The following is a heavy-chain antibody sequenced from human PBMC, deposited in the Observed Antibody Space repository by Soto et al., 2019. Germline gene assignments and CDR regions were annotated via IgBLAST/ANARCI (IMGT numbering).Heavy chain of an antibody. D-gene: IGHD3-10*01. CDR1: GGTFSSYA. V-gene: IGHV1-69*06. Sequence: GASVKVSCKASGGTFSSYAISWVRQAPGQGLEWMGGIIPIFGTANYAQKFQGRVTITADKSTSTAYMELSSLRSEDTAVYYCARDHYGQGRYYYGMDVWGQGTTVTVSS. CDR2: IIPIFGTA. CDR3: ARDHYGQGRYYYGMDV. J-gene: IGHJ6*02.